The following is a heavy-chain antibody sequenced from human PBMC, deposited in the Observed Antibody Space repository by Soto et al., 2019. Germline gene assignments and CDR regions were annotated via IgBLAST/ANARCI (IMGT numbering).Heavy chain of an antibody. Sequence: SETLPLSIKVSGDSISGSRSHWWAWISQPPGKGLEWIGSLSSTVITTHNPSLGSRFTISVDAPKNKFSLEVTSVTAADTGFYYCARQMSSGLWAFDSWRQGTPVTVSS. J-gene: IGHJ4*02. CDR2: LSSTVIT. D-gene: IGHD6-19*01. CDR1: GDSISGSRSH. V-gene: IGHV4-39*01. CDR3: ARQMSSGLWAFDS.